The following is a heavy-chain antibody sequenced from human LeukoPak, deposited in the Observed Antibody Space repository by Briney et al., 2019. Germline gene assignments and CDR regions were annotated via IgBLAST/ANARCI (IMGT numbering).Heavy chain of an antibody. CDR2: IYYSGST. D-gene: IGHD6-19*01. CDR3: ARHFSSGWHYYYGMDV. V-gene: IGHV4-39*01. Sequence: SETLSLTCTVSGGSISSSSYYWGWIRQPPGKGLEWIGSIYYSGSTYYNPSLKSRVTISVDTSKNQFSLKLSSVTAADTAVYYCARHFSSGWHYYYGMDVWGQGTTVTVSS. CDR1: GGSISSSSYY. J-gene: IGHJ6*02.